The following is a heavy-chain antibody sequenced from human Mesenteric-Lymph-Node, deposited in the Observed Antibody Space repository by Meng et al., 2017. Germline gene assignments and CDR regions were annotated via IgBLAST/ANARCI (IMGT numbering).Heavy chain of an antibody. J-gene: IGHJ4*02. CDR1: GFSLSPSGAG. CDR3: AHRPGRSGWYFDH. V-gene: IGHV2-5*02. D-gene: IGHD6-19*01. Sequence: QITLKESGHERVKHTQTLTLTCTFSGFSLSPSGAGVGWIRQPLGKALEWLALIYWDDDNRYSPSLKSKLTITKDTSKNQVVLTITNMDPVDTAIYYCAHRPGRSGWYFDHWGQGTLVTVSS. CDR2: IYWDDDN.